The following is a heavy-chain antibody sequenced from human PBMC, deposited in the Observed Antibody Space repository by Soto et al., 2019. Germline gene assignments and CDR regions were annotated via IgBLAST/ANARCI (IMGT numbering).Heavy chain of an antibody. Sequence: RASVKVSCKASGYTFPSYGISWVRQAPGQGLEWMGWISTYNGNTNYAQKLQGRVTMTTDTSTSTAYMELRSLRSDDTAVYYCARSVAWGYYFDYWGQGTLVTVSS. CDR1: GYTFPSYG. CDR2: ISTYNGNT. J-gene: IGHJ4*02. CDR3: ARSVAWGYYFDY. V-gene: IGHV1-18*01. D-gene: IGHD1-26*01.